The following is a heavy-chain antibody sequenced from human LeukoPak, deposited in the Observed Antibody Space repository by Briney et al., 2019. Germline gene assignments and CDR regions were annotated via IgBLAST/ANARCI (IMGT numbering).Heavy chain of an antibody. CDR3: ASGSYMYYSDY. CDR2: IYSGGST. CDR1: GFTVSSNY. V-gene: IGHV3-53*01. Sequence: GGSLRLSCAASGFTVSSNYMSWVRQAPGKGLEWVSVIYSGGSTYYADSVKGRFTISRDNSKNTLYLQMNSLRAEDTAVYYCASGSYMYYSDYWGQGTLVTVSS. D-gene: IGHD1-26*01. J-gene: IGHJ4*02.